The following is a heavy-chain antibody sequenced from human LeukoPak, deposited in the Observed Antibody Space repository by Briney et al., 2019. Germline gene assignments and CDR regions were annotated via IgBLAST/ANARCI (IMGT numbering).Heavy chain of an antibody. Sequence: GVSLRLSCAASGFAFSSFAMSWGRQAPGKGLEWVSAISAGGSITYYADSVKGRFTISRDNSENTLYLQMNSLRAEDTAVYYCARRIAAAGRTFDYWGQGTLVTVSS. CDR2: ISAGGSIT. CDR1: GFAFSSFA. V-gene: IGHV3-23*01. J-gene: IGHJ4*02. D-gene: IGHD6-25*01. CDR3: ARRIAAAGRTFDY.